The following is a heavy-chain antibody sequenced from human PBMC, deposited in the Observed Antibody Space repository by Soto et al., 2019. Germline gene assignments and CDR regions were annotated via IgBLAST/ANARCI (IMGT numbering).Heavy chain of an antibody. J-gene: IGHJ3*02. D-gene: IGHD2-15*01. CDR3: ARGYCSGGSCYFFALDAFDI. CDR1: GFTVSSNY. V-gene: IGHV3-66*01. CDR2: IYSGGST. Sequence: GGSLRLSCAASGFTVSSNYMSWVRQAPGKGLEWVSVIYSGGSTYYADSVKGRFTISRDNSKNTLYLQMNSLRAEDTAVYYCARGYCSGGSCYFFALDAFDIWGQGTMVTVSS.